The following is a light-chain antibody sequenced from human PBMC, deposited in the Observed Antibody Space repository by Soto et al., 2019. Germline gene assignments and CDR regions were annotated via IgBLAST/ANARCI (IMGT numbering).Light chain of an antibody. V-gene: IGKV1-5*01. CDR1: QTIGSW. CDR3: QQYNSYSGM. Sequence: DIQMTQSPSTQSASVGDRVTVTSRASQTIGSWLAWYQQKPGRAPKLLIFDASRLESGVPSRFSGNGSGTEITLTISGLQPDDFASYYCQQYNSYSGMFGQGTKVDIK. CDR2: DAS. J-gene: IGKJ1*01.